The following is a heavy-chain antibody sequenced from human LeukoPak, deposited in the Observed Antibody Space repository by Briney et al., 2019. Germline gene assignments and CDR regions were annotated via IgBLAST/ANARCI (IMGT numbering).Heavy chain of an antibody. D-gene: IGHD3-22*01. V-gene: IGHV1-8*02. CDR2: MNPNSGNT. CDR3: ARGFRDSSGRKPDY. Sequence: ASVKVSCKAFGYTFSSHAMNWVRQAPGQGLEWMGWMNPNSGNTGYAQKFQDRVTMTRNTSIKTAYMELSSLRSEDMAVYYCARGFRDSSGRKPDYWGQGTLVTVSS. CDR1: GYTFSSHA. J-gene: IGHJ4*02.